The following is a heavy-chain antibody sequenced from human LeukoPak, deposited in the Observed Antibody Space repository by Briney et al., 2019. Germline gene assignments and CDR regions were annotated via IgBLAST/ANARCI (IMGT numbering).Heavy chain of an antibody. J-gene: IGHJ6*02. CDR1: GFTFSTYG. CDR3: ARTPGAYYSYHMDV. CDR2: ILGSGGGT. V-gene: IGHV3-23*01. Sequence: PGGSLRLSCAASGFTFSTYGMTWVRQAPGKGLEWVSAILGSGGGTYYTDSVKGRFTISRDNSKNTLYLQMNSLRAEDTAVYYCARTPGAYYSYHMDVWGQGTTVTVSS. D-gene: IGHD1-14*01.